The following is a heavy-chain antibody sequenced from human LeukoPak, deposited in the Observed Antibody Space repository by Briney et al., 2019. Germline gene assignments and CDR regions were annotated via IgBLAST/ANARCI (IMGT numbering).Heavy chain of an antibody. Sequence: KPSETLSLTCPVSGGSISSYYWNWIRQPPGKGLEWIGYIYYSGSTNYNPSLKSRVTISVDTSKNQFSLKLSSVTAADTAVYYCARWDNSRGADAFDIWGQGTMVTVSS. D-gene: IGHD6-13*01. V-gene: IGHV4-59*01. CDR3: ARWDNSRGADAFDI. CDR1: GGSISSYY. CDR2: IYYSGST. J-gene: IGHJ3*02.